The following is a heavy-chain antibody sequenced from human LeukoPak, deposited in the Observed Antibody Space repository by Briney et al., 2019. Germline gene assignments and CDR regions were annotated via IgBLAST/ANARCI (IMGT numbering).Heavy chain of an antibody. V-gene: IGHV4-61*02. Sequence: PSETLSLTCTVSGGSISSGSYYWSWIRQPAGKGLEWIGRIYTSGSTNYNPSLKSRVTISVDTSKNQFSLKLSSVTAADTAVYYCARERITMVRGASTINWFDPWGQGTLVTVSS. J-gene: IGHJ5*02. CDR3: ARERITMVRGASTINWFDP. D-gene: IGHD3-10*01. CDR1: GGSISSGSYY. CDR2: IYTSGST.